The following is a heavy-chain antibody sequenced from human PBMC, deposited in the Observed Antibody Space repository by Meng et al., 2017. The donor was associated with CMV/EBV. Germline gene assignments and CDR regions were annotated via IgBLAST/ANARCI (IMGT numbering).Heavy chain of an antibody. Sequence: FSGYYWSWIRQPPGKGLEWIGEINHSGSTNYNPSLKSRVTISVDASKNQFSLKLSSVTAADTAVYYCARGEIVVVPAAIRFNWYFDLWGRGTLVTVSS. CDR1: FSGYY. J-gene: IGHJ2*01. CDR2: INHSGST. CDR3: ARGEIVVVPAAIRFNWYFDL. V-gene: IGHV4-34*01. D-gene: IGHD2-2*02.